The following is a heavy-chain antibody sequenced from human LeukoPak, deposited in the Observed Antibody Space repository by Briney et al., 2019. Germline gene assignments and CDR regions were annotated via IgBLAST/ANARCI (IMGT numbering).Heavy chain of an antibody. D-gene: IGHD2-15*01. Sequence: SETLSLTCTVSGGSISSYSWSWIRQPPGKGLEWIGYIYYSGSTNYNPSLKSRVTISVDMSRNQFSLKLSSVTAADTAVYYCATHPPKVCTGGSCTDYWGQGTLVTVSS. CDR1: GGSISSYS. CDR2: IYYSGST. CDR3: ATHPPKVCTGGSCTDY. J-gene: IGHJ4*02. V-gene: IGHV4-59*01.